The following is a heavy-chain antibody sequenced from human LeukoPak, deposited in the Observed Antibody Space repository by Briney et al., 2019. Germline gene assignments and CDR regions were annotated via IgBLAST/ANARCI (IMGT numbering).Heavy chain of an antibody. V-gene: IGHV3-30*18. CDR2: ISYDGSNK. Sequence: GGSLRLSCAASGFTFSSYGMHWVRQAPGKGLEWVAVISYDGSNKYYADSVKGRFAISRDNSKNTLYLQMNSLRAEDTAVYYCAKSGIQAMVKYYFDYWGQGTLVTVSS. CDR3: AKSGIQAMVKYYFDY. J-gene: IGHJ4*02. D-gene: IGHD5-18*01. CDR1: GFTFSSYG.